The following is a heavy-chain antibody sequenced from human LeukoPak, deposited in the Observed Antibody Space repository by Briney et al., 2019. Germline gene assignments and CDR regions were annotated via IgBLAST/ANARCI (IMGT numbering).Heavy chain of an antibody. D-gene: IGHD6-6*01. Sequence: KPSEALSLTCTVSGGSIISGDFYWIWIRQPPGKGLEWIGYIYYSGSTYYNPSLKSLITISVDTSKSQFSLKLSSVTAADTAVYYCARGDWSSSIDYWGQGTLVTVSS. CDR1: GGSIISGDFY. J-gene: IGHJ4*02. CDR3: ARGDWSSSIDY. CDR2: IYYSGST. V-gene: IGHV4-30-4*01.